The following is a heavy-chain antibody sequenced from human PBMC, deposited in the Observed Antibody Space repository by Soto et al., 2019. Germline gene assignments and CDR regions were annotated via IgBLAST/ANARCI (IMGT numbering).Heavy chain of an antibody. J-gene: IGHJ6*02. CDR2: ISYDGNNK. CDR3: ARAGGEGGRCYTLVGLRYGMDV. V-gene: IGHV3-30-3*01. Sequence: QVQLVESGGGVVQPGRSLRLSCAASGFTFSSYVMHWVRQAPGKGLEWVAVISYDGNNKYYADSVKGRFTISRDNSKNTLYLEMNSRRAEDTAVYYCARAGGEGGRCYTLVGLRYGMDVWGQGTTVTVSS. CDR1: GFTFSSYV. D-gene: IGHD2-15*01.